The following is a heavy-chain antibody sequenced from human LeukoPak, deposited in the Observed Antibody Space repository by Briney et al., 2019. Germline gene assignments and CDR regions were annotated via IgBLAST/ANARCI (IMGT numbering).Heavy chain of an antibody. CDR1: GGSFSGYY. D-gene: IGHD6-13*01. J-gene: IGHJ6*03. V-gene: IGHV4-34*01. CDR2: INHSGST. Sequence: SETLSLTCAVYGGSFSGYYWSWIRQPPGKGLEWIGEINHSGSTNYNPSLKSRVTISVDTSKNQFSLKLNSVTAADTAVYFCARVYSNYYMDVWGKGTTVTVSS. CDR3: ARVYSNYYMDV.